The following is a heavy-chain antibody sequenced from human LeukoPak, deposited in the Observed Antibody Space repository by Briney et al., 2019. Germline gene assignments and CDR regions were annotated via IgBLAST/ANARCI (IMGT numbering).Heavy chain of an antibody. CDR2: INHSGST. V-gene: IGHV4-34*01. D-gene: IGHD4-17*01. J-gene: IGHJ5*02. CDR1: GGSFSGYY. Sequence: PETLSLTCAVYGGSFSGYYWSWIRQPPGKGLEWIGEINHSGSTNYNPSLKSRVTISVDTSKNQFSLKLSSVTAADTAVYYCARGTPPTVTTFWWFDPWGQGTLVTVSS. CDR3: ARGTPPTVTTFWWFDP.